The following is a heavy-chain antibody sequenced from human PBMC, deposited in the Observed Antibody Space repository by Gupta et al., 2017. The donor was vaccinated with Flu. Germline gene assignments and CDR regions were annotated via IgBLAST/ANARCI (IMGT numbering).Heavy chain of an antibody. D-gene: IGHD2-2*02. Sequence: GKGLEWVAVISADGSDEKYADSVKGRFTISRDNSKNTLYLQMNSLRADDTAVYYCATTRDCRNTGCYRDFDYWGQGTLVTVSS. CDR2: ISADGSDE. J-gene: IGHJ4*02. V-gene: IGHV3-30*01. CDR3: ATTRDCRNTGCYRDFDY.